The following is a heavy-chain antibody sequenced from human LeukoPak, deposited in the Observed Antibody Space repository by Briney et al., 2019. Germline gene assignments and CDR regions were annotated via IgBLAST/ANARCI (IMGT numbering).Heavy chain of an antibody. Sequence: RAGGSLRLSCAASGFTFDDYGVSWVRQAPGKGLEWVSGINWNGGSTSYADSVEGRFTISRDNAKNSLYLQMNSLRAEDTALYYCVTHRGGSFGGQGTLVSVSS. CDR3: VTHRGGSF. V-gene: IGHV3-20*04. D-gene: IGHD2-15*01. CDR1: GFTFDDYG. J-gene: IGHJ4*02. CDR2: INWNGGST.